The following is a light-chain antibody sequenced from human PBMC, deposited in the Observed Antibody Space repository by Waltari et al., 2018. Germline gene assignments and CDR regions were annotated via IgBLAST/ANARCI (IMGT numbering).Light chain of an antibody. CDR1: SLSRFY. J-gene: IGLJ2*01. Sequence: SSELTQDPAVSVALGQTVRIPCQGDSLSRFYASLYQQKPGQAPILVIYDKNNRPSGIPDRFSGSSSGNTASLTITGAQAEDEADYYCNSRDSSSNHVVFGGGTKLTVL. V-gene: IGLV3-19*01. CDR2: DKN. CDR3: NSRDSSSNHVV.